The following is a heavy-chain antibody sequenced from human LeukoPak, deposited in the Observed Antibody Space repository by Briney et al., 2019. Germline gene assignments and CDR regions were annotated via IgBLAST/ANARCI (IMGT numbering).Heavy chain of an antibody. J-gene: IGHJ4*01. CDR2: ISDRGDTI. Sequence: GGSLRLSCTASGFTFSDYYMSWIRQAPGKGLEWVSYISDRGDTIYYADSVKGRFTISRDNVNNSVSLQMDSLRDEDTAVYYCARLKAGNWGPGSLVTVSS. CDR1: GFTFSDYY. CDR3: ARLKAGN. V-gene: IGHV3-11*01.